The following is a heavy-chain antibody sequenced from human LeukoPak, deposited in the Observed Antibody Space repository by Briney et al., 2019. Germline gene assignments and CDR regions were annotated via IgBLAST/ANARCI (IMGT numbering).Heavy chain of an antibody. Sequence: ASVKVSCKASGYTFTDYYMHWVRQAPGQGLEWMGWINPNSGGTSYAQKFQGRVTMTRDTSTSTAYMELRSLRSDDTAVYYCASTYCTNGVCYKDDAFDIWGQGTMVTVSS. CDR3: ASTYCTNGVCYKDDAFDI. J-gene: IGHJ3*02. V-gene: IGHV1-2*02. CDR1: GYTFTDYY. CDR2: INPNSGGT. D-gene: IGHD2-8*01.